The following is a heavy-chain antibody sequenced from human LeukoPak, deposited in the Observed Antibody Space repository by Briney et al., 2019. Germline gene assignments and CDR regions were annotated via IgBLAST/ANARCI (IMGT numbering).Heavy chain of an antibody. D-gene: IGHD2-2*01. CDR3: ARDQSIVVPAAMPDAFDI. CDR1: GFTFSSYS. CDR2: ISSSSSTI. J-gene: IGHJ3*02. V-gene: IGHV3-48*01. Sequence: GGSLRLSCAASGFTFSSYSMNWVRQAPGKGLEWVSYISSSSSTIYYADSVKGRFTISRDYAKNSLYLQMNSLRAEDTAVYYCARDQSIVVPAAMPDAFDIWGQGTMVTVSS.